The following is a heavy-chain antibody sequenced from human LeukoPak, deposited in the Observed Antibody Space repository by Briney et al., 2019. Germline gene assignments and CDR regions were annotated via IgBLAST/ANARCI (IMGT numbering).Heavy chain of an antibody. Sequence: ASVKVSCKASGYTFTTYSISWVRQTSGQGLEWMGWISAYIGNTDYAQKVQGRVTMTADTSTSTAYMELRSLRSDDTAMYYCARHNPQLGNAFDVWGQGTMVTVSS. CDR2: ISAYIGNT. CDR3: ARHNPQLGNAFDV. J-gene: IGHJ3*01. D-gene: IGHD7-27*01. V-gene: IGHV1-18*01. CDR1: GYTFTTYS.